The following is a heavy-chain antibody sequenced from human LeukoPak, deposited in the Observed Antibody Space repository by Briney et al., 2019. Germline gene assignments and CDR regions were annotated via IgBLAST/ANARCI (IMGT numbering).Heavy chain of an antibody. CDR2: IPYDGSNK. V-gene: IGHV3-30*18. CDR3: AKEVGYGMDV. Sequence: GRSLRLSCAASGFTFSTYGFHWVRQAPGKGLKWVAVIPYDGSNKYYADSVKGRFTISRDNSKNTLYLQMNTLRAEDTAVYYCAKEVGYGMDVWGQGTTVTVSS. CDR1: GFTFSTYG. D-gene: IGHD1-26*01. J-gene: IGHJ6*02.